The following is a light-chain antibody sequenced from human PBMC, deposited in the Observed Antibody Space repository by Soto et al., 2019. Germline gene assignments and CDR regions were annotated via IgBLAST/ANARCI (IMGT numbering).Light chain of an antibody. V-gene: IGKV3-15*01. J-gene: IGKJ5*01. CDR3: QQRYNMIT. Sequence: EILMTHSPSTLSVSPGERARVSCRASQSVSSNLAWYQQKPGQAPRLLIYGASTRATGIPARFSGSGSGTEFTLTISSLAPEAFAVYYCQQRYNMITFGQGTRL. CDR2: GAS. CDR1: QSVSSN.